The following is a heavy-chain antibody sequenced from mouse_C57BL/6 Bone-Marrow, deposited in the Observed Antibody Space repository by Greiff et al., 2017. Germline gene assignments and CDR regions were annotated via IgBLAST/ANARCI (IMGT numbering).Heavy chain of an antibody. CDR1: GFTFSDYY. CDR2: ISNGGGST. CDR3: ARHGVYFDY. J-gene: IGHJ2*01. Sequence: EVQLVESGGGLVQPGGSLKLSCAASGFTFSDYYMYWVRQTPEKRLEWVAYISNGGGSTYYPDTVKGRFTISRDNAKNTLYLQMSRLKSEDTAMYYCARHGVYFDYWGQGTTLTVSS. V-gene: IGHV5-12*01.